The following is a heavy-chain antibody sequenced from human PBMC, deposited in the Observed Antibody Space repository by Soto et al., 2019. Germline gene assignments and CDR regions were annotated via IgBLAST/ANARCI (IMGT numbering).Heavy chain of an antibody. CDR2: IYYSGST. D-gene: IGHD6-19*01. Sequence: SETLSLTCTVSGGSISSCDYYWSWIRQPPGKGLEWIGYIYYSGSTYYNPSLKSRVTISVDTSKNQFSLKLSSVTAADTAVYYCARVGLSIAVAGVYWGQGTLVTVSS. J-gene: IGHJ4*02. CDR3: ARVGLSIAVAGVY. V-gene: IGHV4-30-4*01. CDR1: GGSISSCDYY.